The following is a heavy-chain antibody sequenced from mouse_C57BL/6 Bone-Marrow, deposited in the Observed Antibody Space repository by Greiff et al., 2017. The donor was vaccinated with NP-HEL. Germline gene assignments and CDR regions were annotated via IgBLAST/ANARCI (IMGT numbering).Heavy chain of an antibody. CDR2: ISSGSSTI. D-gene: IGHD1-1*01. CDR1: GFTFSDYG. Sequence: VQLVESGGGLVKPGGSLKLSCAASGFTFSDYGMHWVRQAPEKGLEWVAYISSGSSTIYYADTVKGRFTISRDNAKNTLFLQMTSLRSEDTAMYYCARKDYGSSLYAMDYWGQGTSVTVSS. V-gene: IGHV5-17*01. J-gene: IGHJ4*01. CDR3: ARKDYGSSLYAMDY.